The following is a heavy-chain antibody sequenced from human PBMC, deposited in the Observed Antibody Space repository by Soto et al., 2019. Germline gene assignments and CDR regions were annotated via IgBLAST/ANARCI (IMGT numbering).Heavy chain of an antibody. D-gene: IGHD6-6*01. CDR1: GGSISSTIYY. CDR2: IYYSGST. V-gene: IGHV4-39*01. CDR3: AQEYSSSSGWFDP. Sequence: SDTLSLTCTVSGGSISSTIYYWGWIRQPPGKGLEWIGSIYYSGSTYYNPSLKSRVTISVDTSKNQFSLKLSSVTAADTAVYYCAQEYSSSSGWFDPWGQGTLVTVSS. J-gene: IGHJ5*02.